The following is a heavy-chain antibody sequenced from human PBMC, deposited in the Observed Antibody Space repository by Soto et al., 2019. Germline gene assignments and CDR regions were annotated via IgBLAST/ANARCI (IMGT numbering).Heavy chain of an antibody. D-gene: IGHD2-15*01. J-gene: IGHJ3*02. Sequence: QLQLQESGPGLVKPSETLSLTCTVSGGSISSSSYYWGWIRQPPGKGLEWIGSIYYSGSTYYNPSLKGRVTITQDTSKNQFSLKLSSVTAADTAVYYWARHEEVVVAAPLTSCAFDIWGQGTMVTVSS. CDR2: IYYSGST. CDR1: GGSISSSSYY. CDR3: ARHEEVVVAAPLTSCAFDI. V-gene: IGHV4-39*01.